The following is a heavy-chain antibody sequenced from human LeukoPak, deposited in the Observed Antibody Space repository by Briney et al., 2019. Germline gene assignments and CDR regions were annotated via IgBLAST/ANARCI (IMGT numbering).Heavy chain of an antibody. D-gene: IGHD3-22*01. J-gene: IGHJ5*02. Sequence: GESLKISCKGSGYSFPTYWIGWVRQMPGQGLEWMGIIYPGNSDTRYSPPFQGQVTISVDKSISTAYLQWSSLKASDTAMYYCARADWDSSGSEHNWFDPWGQGTLVTVSS. CDR2: IYPGNSDT. CDR3: ARADWDSSGSEHNWFDP. V-gene: IGHV5-51*01. CDR1: GYSFPTYW.